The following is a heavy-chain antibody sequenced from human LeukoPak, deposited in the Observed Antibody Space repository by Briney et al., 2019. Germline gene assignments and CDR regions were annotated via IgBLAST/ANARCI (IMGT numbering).Heavy chain of an antibody. Sequence: GGSLRLSCAASGFTFSDYYMSWIRQAPGKGLEWVSYISSSSTYTNYADSVKGRFTIYRDNAKNSLYLQMNSLRAEDTAVYYCATSVDTALDSDYWGQGTLVTVSS. J-gene: IGHJ4*02. CDR2: ISSSSTYT. CDR1: GFTFSDYY. V-gene: IGHV3-11*03. CDR3: ATSVDTALDSDY. D-gene: IGHD5-18*01.